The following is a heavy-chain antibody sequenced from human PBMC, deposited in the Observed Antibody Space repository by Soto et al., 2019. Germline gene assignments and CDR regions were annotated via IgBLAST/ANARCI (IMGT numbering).Heavy chain of an antibody. J-gene: IGHJ5*02. CDR1: GYTFGNND. V-gene: IGHV1-8*01. CDR2: MNPNSGKT. CDR3: ARMATSGTLNWFDP. Sequence: ASVKVSCKASGYTFGNNDISWVRQATGQGLEWMGWMNPNSGKTGYAQKFQGRLTMTRDTSMSTAYLEVSSLRSDDTAIYYCARMATSGTLNWFDPWGQGTLVTVSS.